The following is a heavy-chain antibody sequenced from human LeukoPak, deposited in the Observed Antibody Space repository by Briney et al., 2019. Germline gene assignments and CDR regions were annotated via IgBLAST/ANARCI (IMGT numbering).Heavy chain of an antibody. J-gene: IGHJ4*02. V-gene: IGHV3-11*04. CDR2: ISSSGSAI. D-gene: IGHD3-22*01. CDR1: RFTISDYY. CDR3: ARDSTYYLRYGYFDS. Sequence: GGSLRLSCAASRFTISDYYMTWIRQAPGKGLEWVSYISSSGSAIYYADSVKGRFTISRNNANNSVSLQMNNLRAEDTAVYYCARDSTYYLRYGYFDSWGQGILVTVSS.